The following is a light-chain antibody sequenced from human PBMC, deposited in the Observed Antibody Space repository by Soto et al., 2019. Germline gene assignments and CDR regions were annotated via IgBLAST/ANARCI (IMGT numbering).Light chain of an antibody. Sequence: QSALTQPPSASGSPGQSVTISCTGTSSDVGGYNYVSWYQQHPGKAPKLMIYEVTKRPSGVPDRFSVSKSGNTASLTVSGLQAEDEADYYCSSHAGINNVVFGGGTKLTVL. V-gene: IGLV2-8*01. CDR2: EVT. CDR3: SSHAGINNVV. CDR1: SSDVGGYNY. J-gene: IGLJ3*02.